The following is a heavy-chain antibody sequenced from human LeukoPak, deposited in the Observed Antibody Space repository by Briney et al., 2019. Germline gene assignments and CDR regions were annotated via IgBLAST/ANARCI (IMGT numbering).Heavy chain of an antibody. CDR1: GGSFSGYY. V-gene: IGHV4-59*01. CDR2: IHYSGST. Sequence: SETLSLTCAVYGGSFSGYYWSWIRQPPGKGLEWIGYIHYSGSTNFNPSLKSRVTISVDTSKNQFSLNLNSVTAADTAVYYCARGAGSFDYWGQGTLVTVSS. J-gene: IGHJ4*02. CDR3: ARGAGSFDY. D-gene: IGHD6-19*01.